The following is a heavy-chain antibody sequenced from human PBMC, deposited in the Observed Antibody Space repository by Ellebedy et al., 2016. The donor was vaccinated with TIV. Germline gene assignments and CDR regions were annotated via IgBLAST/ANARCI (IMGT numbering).Heavy chain of an antibody. CDR2: IGSDGIGT. J-gene: IGHJ3*02. Sequence: GESLKISCAASVFTFSNYWMHWVRQVPGEGLVWVSRIGSDGIGTSYADSVKGRFTISRDNAKNTLFLQMNSLRAEDTALYYCARVYCSGATCPAAFDIWGQGTMVTVSS. CDR3: ARVYCSGATCPAAFDI. D-gene: IGHD2-15*01. V-gene: IGHV3-74*01. CDR1: VFTFSNYW.